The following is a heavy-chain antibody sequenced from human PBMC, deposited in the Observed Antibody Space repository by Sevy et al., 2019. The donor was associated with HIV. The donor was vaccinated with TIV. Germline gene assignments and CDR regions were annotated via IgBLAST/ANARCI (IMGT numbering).Heavy chain of an antibody. CDR3: ARGLGYYENINYSLFDY. J-gene: IGHJ4*02. V-gene: IGHV3-48*03. CDR1: GFTFSDYE. D-gene: IGHD3-22*01. CDR2: ISRSGSTI. Sequence: GGSLRLSCAASGFTFSDYEMTWVRQAPGKGLEWISFISRSGSTIYYADSVKGRFTISRDNAKNSLYLQMNSLRAEDTAVYYCARGLGYYENINYSLFDYWGQGTLVTVSS.